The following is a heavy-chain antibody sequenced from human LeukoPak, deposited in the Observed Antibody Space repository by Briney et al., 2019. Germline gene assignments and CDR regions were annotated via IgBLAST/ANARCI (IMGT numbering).Heavy chain of an antibody. CDR2: IIPIFGTA. CDR1: GGTFSSYA. V-gene: IGHV1-69*13. D-gene: IGHD6-19*01. J-gene: IGHJ3*02. Sequence: GASVKVSCEASGGTFSSYAISWVRQAPGQGLEWMGGIIPIFGTANYAQKFQGRVTITADESTSTAYMELSSLRSEDTAVYYCAREGYSSAWGKRRGVNAFDIWGQGTMVTVSS. CDR3: AREGYSSAWGKRRGVNAFDI.